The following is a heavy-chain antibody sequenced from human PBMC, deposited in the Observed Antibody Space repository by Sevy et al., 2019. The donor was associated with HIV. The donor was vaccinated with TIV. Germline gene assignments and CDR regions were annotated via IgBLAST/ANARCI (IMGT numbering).Heavy chain of an antibody. J-gene: IGHJ4*02. D-gene: IGHD2-21*02. CDR2: ISYDGSYK. CDR1: GFSFSHYA. V-gene: IGHV3-30-3*01. Sequence: GGSLRLSCAVSGFSFSHYAFHWVRQAPGKGLEWVSLISYDGSYKYYADSVKGRFTISRDNSKNTLYLQMNSLRGNDTAVYYCARVAYSYCATDCYYRFDYWGPGALVTVSS. CDR3: ARVAYSYCATDCYYRFDY.